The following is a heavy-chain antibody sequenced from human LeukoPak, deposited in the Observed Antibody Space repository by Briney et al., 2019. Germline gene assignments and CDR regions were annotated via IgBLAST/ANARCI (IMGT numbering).Heavy chain of an antibody. Sequence: ASVKVSCKASGYTFTSYGISWVRQAPGQGLEWMGWISAYNGNTNYAQKLQGRVTMTTDTSTSTAYMELSSLRSEDTAVYYCARGETILNWFDPWGQGTLVTVSS. D-gene: IGHD1-1*01. CDR2: ISAYNGNT. CDR3: ARGETILNWFDP. CDR1: GYTFTSYG. J-gene: IGHJ5*02. V-gene: IGHV1-18*01.